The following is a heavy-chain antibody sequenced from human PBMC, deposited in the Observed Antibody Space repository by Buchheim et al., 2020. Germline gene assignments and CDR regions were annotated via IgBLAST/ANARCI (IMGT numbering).Heavy chain of an antibody. J-gene: IGHJ6*02. D-gene: IGHD3-22*01. V-gene: IGHV3-23*01. CDR2: ISGSGGST. CDR1: GFTFSSYA. Sequence: EVQLLESGGGLVQPGGSLRLSCAASGFTFSSYAMSWVRQAPGKGLEWVSAISGSGGSTYYADSVKGRFTISRDNSKNTLYLQMNSLRAEETAVYYCSVYYDSSGYPSYYGMDVWGQGTT. CDR3: SVYYDSSGYPSYYGMDV.